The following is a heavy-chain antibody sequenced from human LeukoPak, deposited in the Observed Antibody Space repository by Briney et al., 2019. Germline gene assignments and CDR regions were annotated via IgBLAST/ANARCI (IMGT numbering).Heavy chain of an antibody. CDR2: IYYSGST. J-gene: IGHJ6*03. Sequence: SETLSLTCTVSGGSISSYYWSWIRQPPGKGLEWIGNIYYSGSTNYNPSLKSRVTISVDTSKNQFSLKLSSVTAADTAVYYCARDGDYYYYMDVWGKGTTVTVSS. V-gene: IGHV4-59*01. D-gene: IGHD3-10*01. CDR3: ARDGDYYYYMDV. CDR1: GGSISSYY.